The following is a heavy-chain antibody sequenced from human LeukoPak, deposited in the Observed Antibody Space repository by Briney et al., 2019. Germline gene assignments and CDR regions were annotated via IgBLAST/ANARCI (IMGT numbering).Heavy chain of an antibody. CDR3: AKDRPLRYFDWLLDY. J-gene: IGHJ4*02. D-gene: IGHD3-9*01. CDR1: GLIFSNYA. Sequence: GGSLRLSCEASGLIFSNYAMNWVRQAPGKGLEWVSAITGSGDYTYYADSVKGRFTISRDNSKNTLYLQMNSLRAEDTAVYYCAKDRPLRYFDWLLDYWGQGTLVTVSS. V-gene: IGHV3-23*01. CDR2: ITGSGDYT.